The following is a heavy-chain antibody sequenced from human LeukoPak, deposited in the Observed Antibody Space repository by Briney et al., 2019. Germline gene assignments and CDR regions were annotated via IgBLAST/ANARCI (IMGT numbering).Heavy chain of an antibody. CDR2: ISTSSSST. V-gene: IGHV3-21*01. J-gene: IGHJ4*02. D-gene: IGHD3-16*02. Sequence: GGSLRLSCAASGFTFSSYIMNWVRQALGKGLEWVSSISTSSSSTYYADSVKGRFTISRDNAKNSLYMQMNSLRAEDTAVYYCARAPVIPSQKGCFDYWGQGTLVTVSS. CDR3: ARAPVIPSQKGCFDY. CDR1: GFTFSSYI.